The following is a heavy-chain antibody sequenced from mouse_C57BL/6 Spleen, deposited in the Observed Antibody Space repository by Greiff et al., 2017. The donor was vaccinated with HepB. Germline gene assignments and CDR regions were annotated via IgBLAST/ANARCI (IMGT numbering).Heavy chain of an antibody. CDR3: VRDRGYYGSSTGYFDV. J-gene: IGHJ1*03. Sequence: EVMLVESGGGLVQPKGSLKLSCAASGFTFNTYAMHWVRQAPGKGLEWVARIRSKSSNYATYYADSVKDRFTISRDDSQSMLYLQMNNLKTEDTAMYYCVRDRGYYGSSTGYFDVWGTGTTVTVSS. CDR2: IRSKSSNYAT. D-gene: IGHD1-1*01. V-gene: IGHV10-3*01. CDR1: GFTFNTYA.